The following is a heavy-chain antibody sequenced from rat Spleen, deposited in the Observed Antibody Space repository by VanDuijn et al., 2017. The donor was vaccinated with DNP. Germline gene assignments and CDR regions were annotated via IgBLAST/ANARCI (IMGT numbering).Heavy chain of an antibody. CDR3: TAYSPY. Sequence: EVQLVESGGGLVQPGRSLRLSCAASGFPFSDYDMAWVRQAPTKGLEWVASISKSGDSIYYRDSVKGRFTISRDNAKSTLYLQMDSLRSEDTATYYCTAYSPYWGQGVMVTVSS. CDR2: ISKSGDSI. D-gene: IGHD2-6*01. CDR1: GFPFSDYD. J-gene: IGHJ2*01. V-gene: IGHV5-20*01.